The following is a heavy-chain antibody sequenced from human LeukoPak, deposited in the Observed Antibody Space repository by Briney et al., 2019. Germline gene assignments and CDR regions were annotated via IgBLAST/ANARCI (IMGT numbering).Heavy chain of an antibody. CDR3: ARDLPRENRYAYGFWFDP. Sequence: PSETLSLTCSVSGVSISSYYWTWIRQPAGKGLEWIGRMYIGGTRNYNPSLKSRVTMSIDTSKNQFSLKLSSVTAADTAAYYCARDLPRENRYAYGFWFDPWGQGTLVTVSS. V-gene: IGHV4-4*07. D-gene: IGHD3-16*01. J-gene: IGHJ5*02. CDR1: GVSISSYY. CDR2: MYIGGTR.